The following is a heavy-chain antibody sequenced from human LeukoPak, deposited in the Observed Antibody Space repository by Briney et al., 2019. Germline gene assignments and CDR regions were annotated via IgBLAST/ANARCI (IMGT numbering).Heavy chain of an antibody. CDR1: GGSISSYY. Sequence: PSETLSLTCTVSGGSISSYYWSWIRQPTGKGLEWIGYIYYSGSTNYNPSLKSRVTISVDTSKNQFSLRLSSVTAADTAVYYCARDLSFVRGVPLAFDIWGQGTMVTVSS. D-gene: IGHD3-10*02. CDR3: ARDLSFVRGVPLAFDI. V-gene: IGHV4-59*01. CDR2: IYYSGST. J-gene: IGHJ3*02.